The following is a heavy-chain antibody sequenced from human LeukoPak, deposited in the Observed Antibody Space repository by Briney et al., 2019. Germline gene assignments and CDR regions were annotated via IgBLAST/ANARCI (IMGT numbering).Heavy chain of an antibody. Sequence: SGGSLRLSCVASVFSFSIYAMSWVRDTPGEGVEWVSGISSCGDNIYYGDSVRGRFTLYRDTSKNTVYLQRNSLRAEDTALYYCAKSNIVVVLAAADYWGPRILVTVSS. CDR3: AKSNIVVVLAAADY. J-gene: IGHJ4*02. D-gene: IGHD2-15*01. CDR2: ISSCGDNI. V-gene: IGHV3-23*01. CDR1: VFSFSIYA.